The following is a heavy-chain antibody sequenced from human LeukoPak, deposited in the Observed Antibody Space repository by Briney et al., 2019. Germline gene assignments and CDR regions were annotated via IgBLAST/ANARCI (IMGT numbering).Heavy chain of an antibody. CDR3: ARHGGYHSPIDY. Sequence: SETLSLTCTVSGASISSGSYYWTWIRRPPGKGLEWIGYIYYTGSTNYNPSLKSRVSISVDTSKNQFSLKLSSVTAADTAVYYCARHGGYHSPIDYWGQGTLVTVSS. CDR2: IYYTGST. V-gene: IGHV4-61*01. D-gene: IGHD3-22*01. J-gene: IGHJ4*02. CDR1: GASISSGSYY.